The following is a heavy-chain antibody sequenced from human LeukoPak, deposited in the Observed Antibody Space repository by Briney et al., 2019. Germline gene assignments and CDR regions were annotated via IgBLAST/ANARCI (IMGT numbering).Heavy chain of an antibody. CDR1: GFTFDDYA. Sequence: GGSPRLSCAASGFTFDDYAMHWVRQAPGKGLEWVSGISWNSGSIGYADSVKGRFTISRDNAKNSLYLQMNSLRAEDTALYYCARYCSSTSCQAEGAFDIWGQGTMVTVSS. J-gene: IGHJ3*02. V-gene: IGHV3-9*01. CDR3: ARYCSSTSCQAEGAFDI. CDR2: ISWNSGSI. D-gene: IGHD2-2*01.